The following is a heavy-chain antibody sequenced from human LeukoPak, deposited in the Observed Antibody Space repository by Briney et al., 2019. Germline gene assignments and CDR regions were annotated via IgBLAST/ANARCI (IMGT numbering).Heavy chain of an antibody. V-gene: IGHV4-34*01. J-gene: IGHJ6*03. Sequence: SETLSLTCSVYGGSFSGYYWSWIRQPPGKGLEWIGEINHSGSTNYNPSLKSRVTISVDTSKNQFSLKLSSVTAADTAVYYCARPPHYYGSGSYYSYYYYMDVWGKGTTVTISS. CDR1: GGSFSGYY. CDR3: ARPPHYYGSGSYYSYYYYMDV. D-gene: IGHD3-10*01. CDR2: INHSGST.